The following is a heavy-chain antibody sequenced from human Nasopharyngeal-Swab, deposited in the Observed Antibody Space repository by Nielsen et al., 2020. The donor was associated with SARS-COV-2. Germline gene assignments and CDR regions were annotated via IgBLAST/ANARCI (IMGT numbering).Heavy chain of an antibody. Sequence: GESLKISCAASGFTFSSYDMHWVRQATGKGLEWVSAIGTAGDTYYPGSVKGRFTISRENAKNSLYLQMNSLRAGDTAAYYCAREGYGSPLDVWGQGTTVTVSS. J-gene: IGHJ6*02. D-gene: IGHD3-10*01. CDR1: GFTFSSYD. CDR2: IGTAGDT. CDR3: AREGYGSPLDV. V-gene: IGHV3-13*01.